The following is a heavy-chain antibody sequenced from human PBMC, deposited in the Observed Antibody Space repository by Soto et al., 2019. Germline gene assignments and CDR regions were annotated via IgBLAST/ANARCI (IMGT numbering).Heavy chain of an antibody. CDR1: GGSISSGGYY. V-gene: IGHV4-31*03. CDR3: ASIIVATTLFDY. Sequence: ASETLSLTCTVSGGSISSGGYYWSWIRQHPGKGLEWIGYIYYRGSTYYNPSLKSRVTISVDTSKNQFSLKLSSVTAADTAVYYCASIIVATTLFDYWGQGTLVTVSS. CDR2: IYYRGST. D-gene: IGHD5-12*01. J-gene: IGHJ4*02.